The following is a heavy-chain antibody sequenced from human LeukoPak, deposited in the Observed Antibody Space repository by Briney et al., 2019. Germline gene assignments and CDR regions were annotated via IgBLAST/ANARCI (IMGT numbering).Heavy chain of an antibody. J-gene: IGHJ4*02. CDR3: ARADTVAAGAIYYFDY. D-gene: IGHD6-13*01. CDR1: GYSISSGYY. Sequence: SETLSLTCTVSGYSISSGYYWSWIRQPAGKGLEWIGRIYASGSTNYNPSLKSRVTMSVDTSKNQFSLKLSSVTAADTAVYYCARADTVAAGAIYYFDYWGQGTLVTVSS. CDR2: IYASGST. V-gene: IGHV4-4*07.